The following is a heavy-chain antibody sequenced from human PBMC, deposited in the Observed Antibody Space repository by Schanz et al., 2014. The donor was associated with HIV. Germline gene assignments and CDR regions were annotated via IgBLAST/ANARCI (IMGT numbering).Heavy chain of an antibody. CDR2: INPIFGTA. Sequence: QAQLVQSGAEVSEPGASVKVSCKASGYAFSDYYLHWVRKAPGQGLQWMGWINPIFGTANYAQKFQGRVTITADKSTSTAYMELSSLRSEDTAVYYCARGALGLAAAGSYYFYYGMDVWGQGTTVTVSS. CDR3: ARGALGLAAAGSYYFYYGMDV. V-gene: IGHV1-69*06. D-gene: IGHD6-13*01. CDR1: GYAFSDYY. J-gene: IGHJ6*02.